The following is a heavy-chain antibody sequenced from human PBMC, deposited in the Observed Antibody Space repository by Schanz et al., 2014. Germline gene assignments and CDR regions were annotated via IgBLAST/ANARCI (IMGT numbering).Heavy chain of an antibody. Sequence: QVQLQQWGAGLLKPSETLSLTCAVDGGSFSGYYWSWIRQSPDKGLGWIGEINHSANTPYNPSLRSRVTISVDSSKNQFSLMLNSVTAADTAVYYCARRHHFRSGTYYYYYMDVWGKGTTVTVSS. CDR3: ARRHHFRSGTYYYYYMDV. CDR2: INHSANT. CDR1: GGSFSGYY. J-gene: IGHJ6*03. D-gene: IGHD3-3*02. V-gene: IGHV4-34*01.